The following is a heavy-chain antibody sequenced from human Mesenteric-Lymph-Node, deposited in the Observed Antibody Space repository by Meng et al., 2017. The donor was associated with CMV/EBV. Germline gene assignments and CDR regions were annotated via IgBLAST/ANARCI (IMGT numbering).Heavy chain of an antibody. CDR2: IRFDGNDE. CDR1: GFSFSTSG. CDR3: AKDRQEYIIVVAAAVADY. V-gene: IGHV3-30*02. D-gene: IGHD2-2*01. J-gene: IGHJ4*02. Sequence: GGFLRLSCAASGFSFSTSGMHWVRQAPGKGLEWVAFIRFDGNDEYYTDSVKGRFTISRDNSKSSLYLQMNSLRVEDTAVYYCAKDRQEYIIVVAAAVADYWGQGTLVTVSS.